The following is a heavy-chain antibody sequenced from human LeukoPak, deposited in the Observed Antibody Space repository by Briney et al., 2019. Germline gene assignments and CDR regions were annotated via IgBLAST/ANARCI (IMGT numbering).Heavy chain of an antibody. CDR3: ARVVGKYDRSGYSNRFDP. D-gene: IGHD3-22*01. V-gene: IGHV4-59*01. CDR2: IYYSGST. CDR1: GGSISSYY. Sequence: SETLSLTCTVSGGSISSYYWSWIRQPPGKGLEWIGYIYYSGSTNYNPSLKSRVTISVDTSKNQFSLKVSSVAAADTAGYYCARVVGKYDRSGYSNRFDPWGQGTLVTVSS. J-gene: IGHJ5*02.